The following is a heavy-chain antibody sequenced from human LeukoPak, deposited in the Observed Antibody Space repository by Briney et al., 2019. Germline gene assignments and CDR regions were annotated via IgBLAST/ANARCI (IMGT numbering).Heavy chain of an antibody. Sequence: GGSLRLSCAASGFTFSSYSMNWVRQAPGKGLEWVSSISSSSSYIYYADSAKGRFTISRDNAKNSLYLQMNSLRAEDTAVYYCATNYYDSSGYVDYWGQGTLVTVSS. V-gene: IGHV3-21*01. CDR1: GFTFSSYS. J-gene: IGHJ4*02. D-gene: IGHD3-22*01. CDR2: ISSSSSYI. CDR3: ATNYYDSSGYVDY.